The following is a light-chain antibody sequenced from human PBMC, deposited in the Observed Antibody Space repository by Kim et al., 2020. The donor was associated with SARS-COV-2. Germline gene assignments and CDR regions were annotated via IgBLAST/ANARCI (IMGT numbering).Light chain of an antibody. Sequence: QRVPIPSTGISSNSVARYDVPWYQPLPGTAPKPLIYGYNTRPAGVPARFSGSKSGTSASLAIAGLQAEVVADYYCQSYDNSLSVWVFGGGTQLTVL. V-gene: IGLV1-40*01. J-gene: IGLJ3*02. CDR2: GYN. CDR1: SSNSVARYD. CDR3: QSYDNSLSVWV.